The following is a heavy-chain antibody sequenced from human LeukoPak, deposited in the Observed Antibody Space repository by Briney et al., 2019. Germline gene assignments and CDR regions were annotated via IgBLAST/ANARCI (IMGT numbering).Heavy chain of an antibody. CDR3: ARRTPAVDTAMTDY. CDR2: IKSDGSST. CDR1: GFTFSSYW. Sequence: GGSLRLSCAASGFTFSSYWMHWVRQAPGKGLVWVSRIKSDGSSTSYADSVKGRFTISRDNAKNTLYLQMNSLRAEDTAVYYCARRTPAVDTAMTDYWGQGTLVTVSS. J-gene: IGHJ4*02. D-gene: IGHD5-18*01. V-gene: IGHV3-74*01.